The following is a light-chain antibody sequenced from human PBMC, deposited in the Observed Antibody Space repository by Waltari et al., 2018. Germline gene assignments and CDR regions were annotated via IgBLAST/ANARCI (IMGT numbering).Light chain of an antibody. CDR1: QSLLYSNGYNY. J-gene: IGKJ4*01. Sequence: EIVLTQSPLSLPVTPGEPASISCRSSQSLLYSNGYNYLDWSLQKPGQSPHLLIYLVSNRASGVPDRFSGSGSGTDFTLKITRVEAEDVGVYYCMQALQTPLTFGGWTKVEIK. CDR3: MQALQTPLT. V-gene: IGKV2-28*01. CDR2: LVS.